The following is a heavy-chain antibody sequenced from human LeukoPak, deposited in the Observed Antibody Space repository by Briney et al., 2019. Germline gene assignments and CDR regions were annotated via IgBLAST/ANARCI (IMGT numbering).Heavy chain of an antibody. CDR2: IYGTVKT. J-gene: IGHJ4*02. Sequence: SETLSLTCTVSADSISSYYWTWIRQPPGKGLEWIGYIYGTVKTDYNPSLRSRVTISLDMSKDQFSLTLKSVTPADTGVYYCAGFPPGELDPSGHYYVFIYWGQGTVVSVSS. V-gene: IGHV4-59*01. CDR3: AGFPPGELDPSGHYYVFIY. D-gene: IGHD3-22*01. CDR1: ADSISSYY.